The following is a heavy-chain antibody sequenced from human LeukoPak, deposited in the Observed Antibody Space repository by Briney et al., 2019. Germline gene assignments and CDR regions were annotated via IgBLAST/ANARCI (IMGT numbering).Heavy chain of an antibody. D-gene: IGHD5-24*01. CDR3: ARDRSDGNYYRVV. V-gene: IGHV3-53*01. J-gene: IGHJ6*03. CDR2: IYGGGST. Sequence: PGGSLRLSCAASGFTVSRNYMSWVRQAPGKGLEWVSVIYGGGSTSYADSVKGRFIISRDNSKNTLYLQMNSLRADDTAVYYCARDRSDGNYYRVVWGKGTTVIVSS. CDR1: GFTVSRNY.